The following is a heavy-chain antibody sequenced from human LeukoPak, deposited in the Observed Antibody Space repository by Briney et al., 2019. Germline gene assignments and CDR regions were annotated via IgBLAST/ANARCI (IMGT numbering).Heavy chain of an antibody. J-gene: IGHJ4*02. D-gene: IGHD3-9*01. Sequence: GGSLRLSCAASGFTFSDYYMSWIRQAPGKGLEWVSYISSSGSTTFYSDSVKGQFTISRDNAKNSLYLQMNSLRAEDTAVYYCARDTYDDISTSRYFEYWGQGTLVAVSS. CDR2: ISSSGSTT. CDR1: GFTFSDYY. V-gene: IGHV3-11*04. CDR3: ARDTYDDISTSRYFEY.